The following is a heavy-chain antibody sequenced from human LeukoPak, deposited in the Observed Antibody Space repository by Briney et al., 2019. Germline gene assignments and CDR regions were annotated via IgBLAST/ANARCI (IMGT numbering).Heavy chain of an antibody. D-gene: IGHD6-13*01. CDR1: SGSISSYY. CDR3: AREGIAAAGTIDY. Sequence: KTSETLSLTCTVSSGSISSYYRSWIRQPPGKGLEWIGYIYYSGSTNYNPALKSRVTISVDMSKNQFSLKLSSVTAADTAVYYCAREGIAAAGTIDYWGQGTLVTVSS. J-gene: IGHJ4*02. CDR2: IYYSGST. V-gene: IGHV4-59*01.